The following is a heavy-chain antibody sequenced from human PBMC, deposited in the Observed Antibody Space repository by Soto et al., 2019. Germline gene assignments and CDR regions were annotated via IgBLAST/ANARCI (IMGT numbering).Heavy chain of an antibody. CDR2: INAGNGNT. V-gene: IGHV1-3*01. D-gene: IGHD6-6*01. CDR3: ARDAQYSSSPSQVDY. Sequence: QVQLVQSGAEVKKPGASVKVSCKASGYTFTSYAMDWVRQAPGQRLEWMGWINAGNGNTKYSQKFQGRVTITRDTSASTAYMELSSLRSEDTAVYYCARDAQYSSSPSQVDYWGQGTLVTVSS. J-gene: IGHJ4*02. CDR1: GYTFTSYA.